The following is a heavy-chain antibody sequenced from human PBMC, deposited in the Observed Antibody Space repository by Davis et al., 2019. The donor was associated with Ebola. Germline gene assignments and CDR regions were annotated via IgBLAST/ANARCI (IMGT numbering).Heavy chain of an antibody. J-gene: IGHJ6*02. CDR2: INPSGGST. V-gene: IGHV1-46*01. Sequence: ASVKVSCKASGYTFTSYYMHWVRQDPGQGLEWMGIINPSGGSTSYAQKFQGGVTMTRDTSTSTVYMELSSLRSEDTAVYYCARAAPHRGGWYADGMDVWGQGTTVTVSS. D-gene: IGHD6-19*01. CDR3: ARAAPHRGGWYADGMDV. CDR1: GYTFTSYY.